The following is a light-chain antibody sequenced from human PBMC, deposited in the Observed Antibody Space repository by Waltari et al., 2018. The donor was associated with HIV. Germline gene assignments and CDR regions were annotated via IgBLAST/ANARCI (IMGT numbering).Light chain of an antibody. CDR2: GVN. Sequence: QSALTQPPSASGPPGQSVTIPCTGTSSDVGGYHYASWYQQHPGKAPKLMIYGVNKRPSGVPDRFSGSKSGNTASLTVSGLQGEDEAEYYCSSYGGSNNVVFGGGTKLTVL. CDR1: SSDVGGYHY. CDR3: SSYGGSNNVV. V-gene: IGLV2-8*01. J-gene: IGLJ2*01.